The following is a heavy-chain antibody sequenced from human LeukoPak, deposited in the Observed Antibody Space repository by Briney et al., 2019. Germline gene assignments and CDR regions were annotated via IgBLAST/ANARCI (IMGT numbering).Heavy chain of an antibody. CDR1: GGSISSSNW. J-gene: IGHJ4*02. D-gene: IGHD3-10*01. Sequence: SETLSLTCAVSGGSISSSNWWGWVRQPPGKGLEWIGEIYHSGSTNYNPSLKSRVTISADKSKNQFSLKLSSVTAADTAVYYCARRMVRGPPFDYWGQGTLVTVSS. V-gene: IGHV4-4*02. CDR2: IYHSGST. CDR3: ARRMVRGPPFDY.